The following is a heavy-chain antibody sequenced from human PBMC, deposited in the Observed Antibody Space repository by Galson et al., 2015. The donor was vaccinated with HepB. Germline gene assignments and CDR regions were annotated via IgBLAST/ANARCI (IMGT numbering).Heavy chain of an antibody. CDR3: ARDGIAVAGTLVEFDP. V-gene: IGHV1-18*04. CDR1: GYTFTSYG. CDR2: ISAYNGNT. D-gene: IGHD6-19*01. Sequence: CKASGYTFTSYGISWVRQAPGQGLEWMGWISAYNGNTNYAQKLQGRVTMTTDTSTSTAYMKLRSLRSDDTAVYYCARDGIAVAGTLVEFDPWGQGTLVTVSS. J-gene: IGHJ5*02.